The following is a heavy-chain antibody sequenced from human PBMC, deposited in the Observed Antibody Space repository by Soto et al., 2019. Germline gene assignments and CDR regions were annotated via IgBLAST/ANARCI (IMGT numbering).Heavy chain of an antibody. CDR3: AKSNWFDH. CDR2: IDSDGSST. V-gene: IGHV3-74*01. CDR1: GFTFSDYW. Sequence: EVQLVESGGGLVQPGGSLRLSCAASGFTFSDYWMNCVRQAPGKGLVWVSRIDSDGSSTSYADSVKGRFTISRDNAKNTLYLQMNSLRAEDTAVDYCAKSNWFDHWGQGTLVTVSS. J-gene: IGHJ5*02.